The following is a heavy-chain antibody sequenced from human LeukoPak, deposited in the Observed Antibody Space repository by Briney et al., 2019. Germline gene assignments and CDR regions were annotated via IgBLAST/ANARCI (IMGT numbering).Heavy chain of an antibody. CDR2: IYYSGST. V-gene: IGHV4-59*08. Sequence: SETLSLTCTVSGGSISSYYWSWIRQPPGKGLEWIGYIYYSGSTNYNPPLKSRVTISVNTTKNQFSLKLSSVAAADTAVDYCARRLRGGIDYWGQGTLVTVSS. J-gene: IGHJ4*02. CDR1: GGSISSYY. CDR3: ARRLRGGIDY. D-gene: IGHD3-10*01.